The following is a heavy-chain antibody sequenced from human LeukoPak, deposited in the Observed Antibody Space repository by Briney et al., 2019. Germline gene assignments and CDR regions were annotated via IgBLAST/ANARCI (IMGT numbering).Heavy chain of an antibody. D-gene: IGHD2-8*02. V-gene: IGHV3-49*04. CDR1: GFTFGDYF. CDR3: SRGITGRPRGYYYYYYMDV. J-gene: IGHJ6*03. Sequence: GGSLTLSCTASGFTFGDYFMSWVRQAPGKGLEWVGFISSKAYGAKTEYVASVKGRSTISRDDSLSVAHLQMNSLNTEDTYVYYCSRGITGRPRGYYYYYYMDVWGKGTTVTVSS. CDR2: ISSKAYGAKT.